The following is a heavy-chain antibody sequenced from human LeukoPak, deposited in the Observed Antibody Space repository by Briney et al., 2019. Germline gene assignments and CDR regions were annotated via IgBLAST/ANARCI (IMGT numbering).Heavy chain of an antibody. CDR1: GFTFDDYA. D-gene: IGHD4-17*01. CDR3: ARADYGDYVGCFDY. V-gene: IGHV3-9*01. J-gene: IGHJ4*02. Sequence: GGSLRLSCAASGFTFDDYAMHWVRQAPGKGLEWVSGISWNSGSIGYADSVKGRFTISRDNAKNSLYLQMNSLRAEDTAVYYCARADYGDYVGCFDYWGQGTLVTVSS. CDR2: ISWNSGSI.